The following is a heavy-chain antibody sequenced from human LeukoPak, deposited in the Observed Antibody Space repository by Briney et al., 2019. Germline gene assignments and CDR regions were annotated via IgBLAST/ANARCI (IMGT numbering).Heavy chain of an antibody. Sequence: PGGSLRLSCAASGFTFSSYSMNWVRQAPGKGLEWVSSISSSSSYIYYADSVKGRFTISRDNAKNSLYLQMSSLRAEDTAVYYCARAREWCSSTSCYDDAFDIWGQGTMVTVSS. CDR3: ARAREWCSSTSCYDDAFDI. D-gene: IGHD2-2*01. CDR2: ISSSSSYI. CDR1: GFTFSSYS. J-gene: IGHJ3*02. V-gene: IGHV3-21*01.